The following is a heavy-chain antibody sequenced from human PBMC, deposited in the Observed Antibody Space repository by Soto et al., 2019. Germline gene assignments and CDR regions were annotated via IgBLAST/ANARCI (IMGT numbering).Heavy chain of an antibody. Sequence: ASVKVSCKASGYTFTSYYMHWVRQAPGQGLEWMGIINPSGGSTSYAQKFQGRVTMTRDTSTSTVYMELSSLRSEDTAVYYCAREHIVVVMSTRSQNAFDIWGQGTMVTVSS. CDR3: AREHIVVVMSTRSQNAFDI. D-gene: IGHD3-22*01. J-gene: IGHJ3*02. V-gene: IGHV1-46*01. CDR2: INPSGGST. CDR1: GYTFTSYY.